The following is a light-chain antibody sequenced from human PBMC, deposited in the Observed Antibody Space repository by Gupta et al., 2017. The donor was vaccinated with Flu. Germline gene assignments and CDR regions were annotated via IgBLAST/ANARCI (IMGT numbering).Light chain of an antibody. V-gene: IGKV1-27*01. CDR3: QKYNDSPRT. Sequence: PSSLSASVGDRVTITCRASQGINSYLAWYQQKPGKVPELLIYGASTLQSGVPSRFSGRGSGTDFTLTISSLQPEDVATYYCQKYNDSPRTFGPGTKVEIK. CDR2: GAS. J-gene: IGKJ3*01. CDR1: QGINSY.